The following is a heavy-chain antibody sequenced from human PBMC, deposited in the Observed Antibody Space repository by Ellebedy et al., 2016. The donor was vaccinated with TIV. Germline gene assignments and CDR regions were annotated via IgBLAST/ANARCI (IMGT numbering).Heavy chain of an antibody. D-gene: IGHD3-22*01. V-gene: IGHV4-4*07. CDR3: ARHGPQWFDAFDL. Sequence: SETLSLTCAVSGVSITSHFWTWIRQPAGGGLEYIGRLHPSGTPPIYNPSLKRRVIMSRDTSKDQFSLTLSSVTAADTAVYYCARHGPQWFDAFDLWGQGTLVTVSS. CDR2: LHPSGTPP. J-gene: IGHJ3*01. CDR1: GVSITSHF.